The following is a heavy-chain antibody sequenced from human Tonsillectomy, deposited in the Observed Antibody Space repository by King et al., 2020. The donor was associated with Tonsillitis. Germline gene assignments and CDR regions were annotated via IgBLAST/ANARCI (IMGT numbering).Heavy chain of an antibody. CDR3: STGRAA. V-gene: IGHV3-15*01. CDR1: GFAFSDAW. CDR2: IKSTSNGGTT. J-gene: IGHJ5*02. Sequence: DVQLVESGGGLVKPGGSLRVSCEGSGFAFSDAWMSWIRQSPEKGLEWVGRIKSTSNGGTTDYAASVKGRFTISRDDSKNTLYLQMSSLKTEDTAVYFCSTGRAAWGQGTLVIVSS.